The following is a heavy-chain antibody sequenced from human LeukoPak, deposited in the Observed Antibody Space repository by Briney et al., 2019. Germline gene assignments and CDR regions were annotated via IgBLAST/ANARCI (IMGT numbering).Heavy chain of an antibody. D-gene: IGHD5-24*01. CDR2: INPSGGST. CDR1: GYIFTSYS. J-gene: IGHJ4*02. V-gene: IGHV1-46*01. Sequence: GASVKVSCKASGYIFTSYSMHWVRQAPGQGLEWMGIINPSGGSTSYAQKFQGRVTMTRDTSTSTAYMELSSLRSEDTAVYYCARDRQSRDYFDYWGQGTLVTVSS. CDR3: ARDRQSRDYFDY.